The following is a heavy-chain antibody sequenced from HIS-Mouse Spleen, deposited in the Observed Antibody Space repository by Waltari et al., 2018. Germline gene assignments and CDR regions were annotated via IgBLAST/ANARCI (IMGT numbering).Heavy chain of an antibody. V-gene: IGHV3-15*01. CDR3: TTEWGSVVLLRGPFDY. CDR2: IKSKTDGGTT. Sequence: GKGLEWVGRIKSKTDGGTTDYAAPVKGRFTISRDDSKNTLYLQMNSLKTEDTAVYYCTTEWGSVVLLRGPFDYWGQGTLVTVSS. J-gene: IGHJ4*02. D-gene: IGHD3-16*01.